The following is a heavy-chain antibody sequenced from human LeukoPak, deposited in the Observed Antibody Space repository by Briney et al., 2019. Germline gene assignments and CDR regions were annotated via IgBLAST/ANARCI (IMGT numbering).Heavy chain of an antibody. CDR3: ARQTIVLMVYARDLYYFDY. CDR2: IYYSGST. J-gene: IGHJ4*02. Sequence: PSETLSLTCTVSGGSLSSGDYYWSWIRQPPGKGLEWIGYIYYSGSTSYNPSLKSRVTISVDTSKNQFSLKLSSVTAADTAVYYCARQTIVLMVYARDLYYFDYWGQGTLVTVSS. V-gene: IGHV4-30-4*08. D-gene: IGHD2-8*01. CDR1: GGSLSSGDYY.